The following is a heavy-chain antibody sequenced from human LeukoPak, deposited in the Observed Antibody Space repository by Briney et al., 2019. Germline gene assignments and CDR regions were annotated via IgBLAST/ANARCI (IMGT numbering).Heavy chain of an antibody. J-gene: IGHJ5*02. D-gene: IGHD2-8*02. Sequence: PGGSLRLSCAASGFTFNTYGMHWVRQLPGKGLEWLAFMRHGESDTYYTDSVKGRFTISRDNSKNTLFLQMNSLRPEDTAIYYCAKDWSTYWSNWFDPWGQGTLVSVSS. CDR3: AKDWSTYWSNWFDP. CDR2: MRHGESDT. CDR1: GFTFNTYG. V-gene: IGHV3-30*02.